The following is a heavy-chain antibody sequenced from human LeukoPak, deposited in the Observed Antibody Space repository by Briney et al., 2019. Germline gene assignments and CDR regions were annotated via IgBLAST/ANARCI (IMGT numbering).Heavy chain of an antibody. CDR3: ARRQSNYDFWSGYYRGWFDP. J-gene: IGHJ5*02. Sequence: PSETLSLTCTVSGGSISSYYWSWIRQPPGKGLEWIGYIYYSGSTNYNPSLKSRVTISVDTSKNQFSLKLSSVTAADTAVYYCARRQSNYDFWSGYYRGWFDPWGQGTLVTVSS. D-gene: IGHD3-3*01. V-gene: IGHV4-59*08. CDR1: GGSISSYY. CDR2: IYYSGST.